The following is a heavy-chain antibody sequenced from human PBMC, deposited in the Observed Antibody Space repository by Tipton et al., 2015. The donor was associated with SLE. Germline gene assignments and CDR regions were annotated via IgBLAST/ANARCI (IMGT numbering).Heavy chain of an antibody. J-gene: IGHJ5*02. D-gene: IGHD3-16*02. CDR3: ARHHYDYIWGSYRPPNWFDP. CDR2: INHSGST. Sequence: TLSLTCAVYGGSFSGYYWSWIRQPPGKGLEWIGEINHSGSTNYNPSLKSRVTISVDTSKNQFSLKLSSVTAADTAVYYCARHHYDYIWGSYRPPNWFDPWGQGTLVTVSS. CDR1: GGSFSGYY. V-gene: IGHV4-34*01.